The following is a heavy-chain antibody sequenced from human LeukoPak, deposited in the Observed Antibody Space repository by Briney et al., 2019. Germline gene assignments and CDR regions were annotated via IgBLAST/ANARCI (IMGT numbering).Heavy chain of an antibody. CDR3: AGVDYDSSGYQNQGDY. CDR1: GYTFTSYY. J-gene: IGHJ4*02. Sequence: ASVKVSCKASGYTFTSYYMHWVRQAPGQGLEWMGIINPSGGSTSYAQKFQGRVTMTRDTSTSTVYMELSSLRSEDTAVYYCAGVDYDSSGYQNQGDYWGQGTLVTVSS. CDR2: INPSGGST. D-gene: IGHD3-22*01. V-gene: IGHV1-46*01.